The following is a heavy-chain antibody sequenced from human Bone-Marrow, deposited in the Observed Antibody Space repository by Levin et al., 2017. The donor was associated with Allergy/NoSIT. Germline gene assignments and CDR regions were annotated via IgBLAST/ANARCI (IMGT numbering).Heavy chain of an antibody. D-gene: IGHD2-2*01. Sequence: SSETLSLTCAASGFTFSNSWMHWVRQAPGEGLVWVSRINSDGSSIVYADSVKGRFTISRDNAKNTVYLQMNSLTAEDTAVYFCAREPTSALDVWGQGTMVTVSS. CDR1: GFTFSNSW. V-gene: IGHV3-74*01. CDR3: AREPTSALDV. CDR2: INSDGSSI. J-gene: IGHJ3*01.